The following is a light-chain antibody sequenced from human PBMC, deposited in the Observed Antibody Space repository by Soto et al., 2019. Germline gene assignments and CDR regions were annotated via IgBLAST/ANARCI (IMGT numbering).Light chain of an antibody. CDR1: SSDVGGYNY. CDR2: DVT. J-gene: IGLJ1*01. Sequence: LAQPRSVSGSPGQSVTISCTGTSSDVGGYNYVSWYQQHPGKAPKLMIYDVTKRPSGVPDRFSGSKSGNTASLTISGLQAEDEADYYCCSYAGSIYVFGTGTKVTVL. CDR3: CSYAGSIYV. V-gene: IGLV2-11*01.